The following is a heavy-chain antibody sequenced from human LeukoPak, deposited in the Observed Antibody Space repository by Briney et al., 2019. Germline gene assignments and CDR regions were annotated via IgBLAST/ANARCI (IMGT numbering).Heavy chain of an antibody. V-gene: IGHV5-51*01. CDR2: IYPGDSDT. J-gene: IGHJ5*02. D-gene: IGHD1-26*01. CDR1: GYSFTRHW. Sequence: GESLKISCKGSGYSFTRHWSGWVRQMPGKGLEWMGIIYPGDSDTRYSPSFQGQVTIPPEKVINTAYLQWKYPKAPDTAMQYIARWGSGSSEIQFAPWGQGTLVTVSS. CDR3: ARWGSGSSEIQFAP.